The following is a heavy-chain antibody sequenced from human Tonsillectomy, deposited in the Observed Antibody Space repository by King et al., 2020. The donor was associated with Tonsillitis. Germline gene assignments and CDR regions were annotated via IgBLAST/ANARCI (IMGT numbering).Heavy chain of an antibody. CDR1: GYTFTGYY. CDR2: INPYSGDT. V-gene: IGHV1-2*02. Sequence: QLVQSGAEVKKPGASVKVSCNASGYTFTGYYMHWVRQAPGQGLEWMGWINPYSGDTYYAQKFQGRVTMTRDTSITTGHMELSRLRSDDTAVYYCARARIAVAGTDAFDIWGQGTMVTVSS. J-gene: IGHJ3*02. D-gene: IGHD6-19*01. CDR3: ARARIAVAGTDAFDI.